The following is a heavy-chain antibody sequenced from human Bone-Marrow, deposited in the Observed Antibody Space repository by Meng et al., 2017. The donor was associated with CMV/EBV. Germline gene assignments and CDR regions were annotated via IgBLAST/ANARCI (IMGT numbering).Heavy chain of an antibody. CDR2: INSDGSST. Sequence: GGSLRLSCVASGFTFSSYWMHWVRQAPGKGLVWVSRINSDGSSTSYADSVKGRFTISRDNSKNTLYLQMNSLRAEDTAVYYCARTGGPRDDYYYYGMDVWGQGTTVTLSS. CDR3: ARTGGPRDDYYYYGMDV. D-gene: IGHD1-14*01. J-gene: IGHJ6*02. V-gene: IGHV3-74*01. CDR1: GFTFSSYW.